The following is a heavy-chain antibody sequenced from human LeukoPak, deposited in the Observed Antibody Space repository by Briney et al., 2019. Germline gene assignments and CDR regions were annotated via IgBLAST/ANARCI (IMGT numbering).Heavy chain of an antibody. D-gene: IGHD4-11*01. V-gene: IGHV1-69*01. J-gene: IGHJ6*04. CDR2: IIPIFGTV. CDR1: GDTFNSVA. Sequence: ASVKVSCKASGDTFNSVALSWVRLAPGQGLEWMGGIIPIFGTVNYAQRFLGRVTNTSDESTSTAYMEINSLTSEDTAVYYCARLSDPSKSPGPLDIWGKGTTVTVSS. CDR3: ARLSDPSKSPGPLDI.